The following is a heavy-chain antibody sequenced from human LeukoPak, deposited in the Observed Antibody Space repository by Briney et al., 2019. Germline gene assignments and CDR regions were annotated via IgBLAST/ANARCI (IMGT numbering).Heavy chain of an antibody. Sequence: GGSLRLSCAVSGFTFSDHYMDWVRQAPGKGLEWVGRIRNKAKRYTTEYAASVKGRFSISRDDSRNSLYLQMNSLKTEDTAVYYCVRGRNSFDYWGQGTLVTVSS. CDR1: GFTFSDHY. J-gene: IGHJ4*02. CDR3: VRGRNSFDY. V-gene: IGHV3-72*01. CDR2: IRNKAKRYTT. D-gene: IGHD2/OR15-2a*01.